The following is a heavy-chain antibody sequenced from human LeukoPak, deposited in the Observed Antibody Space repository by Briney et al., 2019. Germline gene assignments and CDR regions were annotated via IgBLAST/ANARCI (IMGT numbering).Heavy chain of an antibody. J-gene: IGHJ4*02. Sequence: ASVKVSCKASGYTFTGYYMHWVRQAPGQGLEWMGWINPNSGGTNYAQRFQGWVTMARDTSISTAYMELSRLRSDDTAVYYCARSRSGALGYWGQGTLVTVSS. D-gene: IGHD6-25*01. CDR2: INPNSGGT. CDR3: ARSRSGALGY. CDR1: GYTFTGYY. V-gene: IGHV1-2*04.